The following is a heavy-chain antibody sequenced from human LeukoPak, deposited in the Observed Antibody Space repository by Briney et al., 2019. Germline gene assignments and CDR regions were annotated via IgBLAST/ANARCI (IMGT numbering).Heavy chain of an antibody. V-gene: IGHV1-8*01. D-gene: IGHD6-19*01. J-gene: IGHJ4*02. CDR3: AIPMYSSGWSGDY. Sequence: ASVKVSCTASGYTFTSYDINWVRQAPGQGLEWMGWMNPNSGNTGYAQKFQGRVTMTRNTSISTAYMELSSLRSEDTAVYYCAIPMYSSGWSGDYWGQGTLVTVSS. CDR2: MNPNSGNT. CDR1: GYTFTSYD.